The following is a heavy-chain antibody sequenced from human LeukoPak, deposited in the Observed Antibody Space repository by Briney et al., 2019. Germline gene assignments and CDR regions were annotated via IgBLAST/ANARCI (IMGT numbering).Heavy chain of an antibody. CDR3: AKEGDRGFVVADYFDY. J-gene: IGHJ4*02. CDR1: GFAFSSYS. D-gene: IGHD2-15*01. V-gene: IGHV3-23*01. CDR2: ISGSSGAT. Sequence: PGGSLRLSSAASGFAFSSYSMAWVRQAPGKGLEWVSIISGSSGATFYADSVKGRFTISRDNSKNTLYLEMSSLRAEDTAVYYCAKEGDRGFVVADYFDYWGQGTLVTVSS.